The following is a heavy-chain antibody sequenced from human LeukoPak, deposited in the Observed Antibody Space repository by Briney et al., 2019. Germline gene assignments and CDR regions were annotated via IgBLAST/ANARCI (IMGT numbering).Heavy chain of an antibody. J-gene: IGHJ4*02. V-gene: IGHV3-7*01. Sequence: GGSLRLSCAASGFTFSTFWMSWVRQAPGKGLEWVANIKEDGSEKYYVDSMKGRFTVSRDNAKKSLYLQMDSLRAEDTAVYYCARGGTFVSDYWGQGTLVTLSS. CDR1: GFTFSTFW. D-gene: IGHD1-1*01. CDR3: ARGGTFVSDY. CDR2: IKEDGSEK.